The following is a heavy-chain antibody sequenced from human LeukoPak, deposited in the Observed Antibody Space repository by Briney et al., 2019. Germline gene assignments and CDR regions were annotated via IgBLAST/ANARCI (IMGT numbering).Heavy chain of an antibody. CDR2: FFYSGST. CDR1: GGSISNYY. Sequence: SETLSLTCTVSGGSISNYYWSWIRQPPGQGLEWIAYFFYSGSTNYNPSLKSRVTISMDTSKNQFSLNLSSVTAADTAVYYCARVGVRGVQHWGQGTLVTVSS. V-gene: IGHV4-59*12. CDR3: ARVGVRGVQH. D-gene: IGHD2-21*01. J-gene: IGHJ1*01.